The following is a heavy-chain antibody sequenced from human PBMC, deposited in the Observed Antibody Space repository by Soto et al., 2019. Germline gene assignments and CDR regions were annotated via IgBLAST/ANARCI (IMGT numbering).Heavy chain of an antibody. CDR1: GGSISSSNW. CDR3: ARDQLWFGDFNTWGMDV. J-gene: IGHJ6*02. D-gene: IGHD3-10*01. V-gene: IGHV4-4*02. CDR2: IYHSGST. Sequence: QVQLQESGPGLVKPSGTLSLTCAVSGGSISSSNWWSWVRQSPGKGLEWIGEIYHSGSTNYNPSLKSLVTTSVDKSKNQFSRKLSSVTAADTAVYYCARDQLWFGDFNTWGMDVWGQGTTVTVSS.